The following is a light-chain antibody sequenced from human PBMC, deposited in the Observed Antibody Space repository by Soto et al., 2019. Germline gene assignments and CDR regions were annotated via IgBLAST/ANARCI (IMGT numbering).Light chain of an antibody. J-gene: IGKJ5*01. CDR2: GAS. V-gene: IGKV3-20*01. Sequence: EIVLTQSPGTLSLSPGERATLSCRASQSVSSSYLAWYQQKPGQAPRLLIYGASRRAIGIPDRFSGSGSGTDFTLTISRLEPEDFAVYYCQQYDNWPITFGQGTRLEIK. CDR1: QSVSSSY. CDR3: QQYDNWPIT.